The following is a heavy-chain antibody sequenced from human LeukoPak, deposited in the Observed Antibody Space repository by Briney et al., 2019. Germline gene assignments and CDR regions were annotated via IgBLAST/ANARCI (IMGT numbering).Heavy chain of an antibody. CDR2: IYHSGST. V-gene: IGHV4-38-2*02. D-gene: IGHD3-9*01. CDR1: GYSISSGYY. CDR3: ARDGDPEYYDILTGYIDY. Sequence: SETLSLTCTVSGYSISSGYYWGWIRQPPGKGLEWIGSIYHSGSTYYNPSLKSRVTISVDTSKNQFSLKLSSVTAADTAVYYCARDGDPEYYDILTGYIDYWGQGTLVTVSS. J-gene: IGHJ4*02.